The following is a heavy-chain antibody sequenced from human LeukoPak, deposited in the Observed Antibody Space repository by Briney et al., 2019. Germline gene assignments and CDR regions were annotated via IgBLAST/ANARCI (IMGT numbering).Heavy chain of an antibody. J-gene: IGHJ4*02. CDR3: ARDATSVFDLDY. CDR1: GFTFSSYS. CDR2: ISSRSSYI. Sequence: GGSLRLSCAASGFTFSSYSMNWVRQAPGKGLEWGSSISSRSSYIYYADSVKGRFTISRDNAKNSLYLQMNSLRAEDTAVYYCARDATSVFDLDYWGQGTLVTVSS. V-gene: IGHV3-21*01.